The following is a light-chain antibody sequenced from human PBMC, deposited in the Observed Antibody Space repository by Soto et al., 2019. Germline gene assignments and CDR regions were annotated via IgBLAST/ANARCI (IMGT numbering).Light chain of an antibody. J-gene: IGKJ1*01. CDR2: GAS. Sequence: EIVMTQSPATLSVSAGERATLSCRARQSVRSNLAWYQQKPGQAPRLLIYGASTRATGIPARFGGSGSGTEFTLTISSLQSEDFEVYYCQQYNNWPQTFGQGTKVDIK. V-gene: IGKV3-15*01. CDR1: QSVRSN. CDR3: QQYNNWPQT.